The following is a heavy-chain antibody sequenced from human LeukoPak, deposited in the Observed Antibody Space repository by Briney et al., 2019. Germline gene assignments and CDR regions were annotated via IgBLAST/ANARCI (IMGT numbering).Heavy chain of an antibody. V-gene: IGHV3-21*01. J-gene: IGHJ6*03. CDR3: ARDHIGPVRSYFYYYMDV. CDR1: GFTASSYE. D-gene: IGHD3-3*01. CDR2: ISSSSSDI. Sequence: GRSLRLSWAASGFTASSYEINWVRQAPGKGLEWGSSISSSSSDIYYADSVKGRFTISRDNAKNSLYLQMNNLRAEDTAVYYCARDHIGPVRSYFYYYMDVWGKGTTVTVSS.